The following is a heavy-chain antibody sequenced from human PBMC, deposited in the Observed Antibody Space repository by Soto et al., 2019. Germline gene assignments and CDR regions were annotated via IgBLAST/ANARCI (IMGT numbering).Heavy chain of an antibody. CDR2: INPNSGGT. J-gene: IGHJ6*02. CDR3: ARGGGYSYGYSYYYGMDV. D-gene: IGHD5-18*01. CDR1: GYTFTGYY. Sequence: ASVKVSCKASGYTFTGYYMHWVRQAPGQGLEWMGWINPNSGGTNYAQKFQGWVTMTRDTSISTAYMELSRLRSDDTAVYYCARGGGYSYGYSYYYGMDVWGQGTTVTVYS. V-gene: IGHV1-2*04.